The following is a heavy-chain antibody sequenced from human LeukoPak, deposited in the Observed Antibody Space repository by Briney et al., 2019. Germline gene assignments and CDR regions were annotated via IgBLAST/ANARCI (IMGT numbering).Heavy chain of an antibody. CDR1: GYTFTSYG. CDR2: ISAYNGNT. V-gene: IGHV1-18*01. D-gene: IGHD3-22*01. J-gene: IGHJ4*02. CDR3: ARDDYYDSSGYYPFDY. Sequence: ASVKVSCKASGYTFTSYGISWARQSPGQGLEWMGWISAYNGNTNYAQKLQGRDTMTTDTSTSTAYMELRSLRSDDTAVYYCARDDYYDSSGYYPFDYWGQGTLVTVSS.